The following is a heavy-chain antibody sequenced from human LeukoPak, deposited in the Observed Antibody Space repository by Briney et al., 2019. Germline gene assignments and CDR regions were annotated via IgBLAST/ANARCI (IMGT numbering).Heavy chain of an antibody. CDR2: IISSSSYK. V-gene: IGHV3-21*01. D-gene: IGHD1-26*01. J-gene: IGHJ3*02. CDR3: TRDNPYSESLAADDAFDI. Sequence: GGSLRLSCAASGLTFSTSSMHWVRQAPGKGLEWVSSIISSSSYKYYADSVKGRFTISRDNAKNSVYLQMNSLRVEDMALYYCTRDNPYSESLAADDAFDIWGQGTMVTVSS. CDR1: GLTFSTSS.